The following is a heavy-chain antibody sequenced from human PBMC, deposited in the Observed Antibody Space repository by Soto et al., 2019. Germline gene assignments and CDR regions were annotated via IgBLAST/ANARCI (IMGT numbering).Heavy chain of an antibody. V-gene: IGHV4-30-4*01. CDR2: IYYSGST. CDR3: ARGYYYGSGSYYSAFGWFDP. D-gene: IGHD3-10*01. CDR1: GGSISSGDYY. Sequence: SETLSLTCTVSGGSISSGDYYWSWIRQPPGKGLEWIGYIYYSGSTYYNPSLKSRVTISVDTSKNQFSLKLSSVTAADTAVYYCARGYYYGSGSYYSAFGWFDPWGQGTLVTVSS. J-gene: IGHJ5*02.